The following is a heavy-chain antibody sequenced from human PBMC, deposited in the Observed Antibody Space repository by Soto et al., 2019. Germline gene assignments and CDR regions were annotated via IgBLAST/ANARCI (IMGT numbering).Heavy chain of an antibody. Sequence: ASVKVSCKASGVTFSSYAISWVRQAPLQGLEWMGGIIPIFGTANYAQKFQGRVTITADESTSTAYMELSSLRSEDTAVYYCARDNGDITICGVATYYGMGVWGQGPSVTVSS. CDR1: GVTFSSYA. CDR2: IIPIFGTA. V-gene: IGHV1-69*13. J-gene: IGHJ6*02. D-gene: IGHD3-3*01. CDR3: ARDNGDITICGVATYYGMGV.